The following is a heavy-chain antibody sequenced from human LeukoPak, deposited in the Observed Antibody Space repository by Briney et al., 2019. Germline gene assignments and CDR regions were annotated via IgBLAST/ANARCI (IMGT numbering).Heavy chain of an antibody. D-gene: IGHD2-2*01. J-gene: IGHJ4*02. Sequence: SETLSLTCAVYGGSFSGYYWSWIRQPPGKGLEWIGEINHSGSTNYNPSLKSRVTISVDTSKNQFSLKLSSVTAADTAVYYCARLVKGIVYCSSTSCYYDYWGQGTLVTVSS. CDR3: ARLVKGIVYCSSTSCYYDY. V-gene: IGHV4-34*01. CDR1: GGSFSGYY. CDR2: INHSGST.